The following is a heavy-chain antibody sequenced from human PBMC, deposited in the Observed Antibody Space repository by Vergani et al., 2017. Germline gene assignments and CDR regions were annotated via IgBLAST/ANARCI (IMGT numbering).Heavy chain of an antibody. J-gene: IGHJ5*02. CDR3: ARDRGSSYYDFWSGYVWFDP. CDR1: GYTFTSYG. V-gene: IGHV1-18*01. CDR2: ISAYNGNT. Sequence: QVQLVQSGAEVKKPGASVKVSCKASGYTFTSYGISWVRQAPGQGLEWMGWISAYNGNTNYAQKLQGRVTMTTDTSTSTAYMELRSLRSDDTAVYYCARDRGSSYYDFWSGYVWFDPWGQGTLVTVSS. D-gene: IGHD3-3*01.